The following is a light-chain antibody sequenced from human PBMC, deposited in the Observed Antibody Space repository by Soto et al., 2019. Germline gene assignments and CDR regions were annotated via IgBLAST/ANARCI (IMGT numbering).Light chain of an antibody. Sequence: DIQLTQSPSFLSASVGDRVTITCRASQGIDNYLAWYQQRPGKAPQLLIYDAFTLQSGVPSRFSGSGTGTEFTLTISSLQPEDFAIYYCQQLNTFPRTFGQGTKV. CDR2: DAF. CDR1: QGIDNY. V-gene: IGKV1-9*01. CDR3: QQLNTFPRT. J-gene: IGKJ1*01.